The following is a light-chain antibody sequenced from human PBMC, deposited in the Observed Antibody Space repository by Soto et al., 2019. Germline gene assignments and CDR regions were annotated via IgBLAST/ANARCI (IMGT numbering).Light chain of an antibody. Sequence: QSVLTQPASVSGSPGQSITISCTGTSRDVGGYSYVSWYQLHPGKVPKLMIYDVSNRPSGVSNRFSGSKSGNTASLTISGLQAEDEADYYCSSYTSTTTLVFGGGTKVTVL. V-gene: IGLV2-14*03. J-gene: IGLJ3*02. CDR2: DVS. CDR3: SSYTSTTTLV. CDR1: SRDVGGYSY.